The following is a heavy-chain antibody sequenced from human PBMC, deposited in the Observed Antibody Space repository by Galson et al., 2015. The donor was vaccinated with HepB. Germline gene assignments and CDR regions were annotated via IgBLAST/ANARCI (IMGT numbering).Heavy chain of an antibody. J-gene: IGHJ5*02. V-gene: IGHV7-4-1*02. CDR3: ARERGAVAGTGRNWFDP. Sequence: SVKVSCKASGYTFTSYAMNWVRQAPGQGLEWMGWINTNTGNPTYAQGFTGRFVFSLDTSVSTAYLQISSLKAEDTAVYYCARERGAVAGTGRNWFDPWGQGTLVTVSS. CDR1: GYTFTSYA. CDR2: INTNTGNP. D-gene: IGHD6-19*01.